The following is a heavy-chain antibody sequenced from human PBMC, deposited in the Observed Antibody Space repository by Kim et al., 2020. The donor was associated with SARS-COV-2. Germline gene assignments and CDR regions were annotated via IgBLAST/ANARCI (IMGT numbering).Heavy chain of an antibody. V-gene: IGHV3-30*07. D-gene: IGHD3-22*01. CDR3: ASGRNYYDSSGFTPLDY. J-gene: IGHJ4*02. Sequence: VKGRFTISRDNSKTTLYLQMNSLGAEDTAVYYCASGRNYYDSSGFTPLDYWGQGTLVTVSS.